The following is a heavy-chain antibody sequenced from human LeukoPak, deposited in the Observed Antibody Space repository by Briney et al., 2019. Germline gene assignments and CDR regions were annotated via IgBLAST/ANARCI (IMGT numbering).Heavy chain of an antibody. CDR2: INPSGGST. Sequence: ASVKVSCKASGYTFTSYYMHWVRQAPGQGLEWMGIINPSGGSTSYAQKLQGRVTMTRDTSTSTVYMELSSLRSEDTAVYYCARGSFSGSYYRWDGRDWGQGTLVTVSS. J-gene: IGHJ4*02. CDR1: GYTFTSYY. D-gene: IGHD1-26*01. V-gene: IGHV1-46*01. CDR3: ARGSFSGSYYRWDGRD.